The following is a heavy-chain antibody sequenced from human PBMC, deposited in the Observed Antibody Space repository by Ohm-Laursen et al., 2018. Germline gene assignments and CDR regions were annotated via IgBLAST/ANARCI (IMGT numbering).Heavy chain of an antibody. CDR1: GYTLTDLS. V-gene: IGHV1-24*01. Sequence: ASVKVSCKVSGYTLTDLSMHWVRQAPGKGLEWMEGFDPEDGETIYAQKFQGRVAMTEDTSADTAYMELSSLRSDDAAVYYCAAGKGGSHFAVVDYWGQGTLVIVSS. CDR2: FDPEDGET. D-gene: IGHD1-26*01. CDR3: AAGKGGSHFAVVDY. J-gene: IGHJ4*02.